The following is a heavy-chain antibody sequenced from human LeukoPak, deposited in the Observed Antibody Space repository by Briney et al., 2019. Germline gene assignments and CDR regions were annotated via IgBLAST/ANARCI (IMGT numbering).Heavy chain of an antibody. V-gene: IGHV3-23*01. D-gene: IGHD5-18*01. CDR2: ISGSGGST. J-gene: IGHJ4*02. CDR1: GFTFSSYA. CDR3: AKLDLWIQLWTLIHYFDS. Sequence: PGGSLRLSCAASGFTFSSYAMSWVRQAPGKGLEWVSAISGSGGSTYYADCVKGRFTISRDNSKNTLYLQMNSLRADDTPVYYCAKLDLWIQLWTLIHYFDSWGQGTLVTVSS.